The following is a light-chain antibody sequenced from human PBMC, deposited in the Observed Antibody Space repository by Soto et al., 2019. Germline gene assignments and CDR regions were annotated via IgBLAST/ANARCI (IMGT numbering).Light chain of an antibody. CDR1: QSLVHSDGIAY. Sequence: DLVMTQSPLSLPVTLGQPASISCRSKQSLVHSDGIAYFSWFQQRPGRSPRRLIYKVSNRDSGVPARFSGSGSGTDFALKISRVEAEDVGVYYCMQGTNWPITFGQGTRLEIK. V-gene: IGKV2-30*02. CDR2: KVS. CDR3: MQGTNWPIT. J-gene: IGKJ5*01.